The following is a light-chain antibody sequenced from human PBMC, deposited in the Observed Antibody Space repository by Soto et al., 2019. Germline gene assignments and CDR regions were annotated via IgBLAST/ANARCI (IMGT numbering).Light chain of an antibody. CDR3: SSYAGSNNFGV. Sequence: QSALTQPPSASGSPGQSVTISCTGTSSDVGGYNYVSWYQQHPGKAPKLMIYEVSKRPSGVPDRFSGSKSGNTASLTVSGLQAEDEDDYYCSSYAGSNNFGVFGGGTKLTVL. CDR1: SSDVGGYNY. CDR2: EVS. V-gene: IGLV2-8*01. J-gene: IGLJ2*01.